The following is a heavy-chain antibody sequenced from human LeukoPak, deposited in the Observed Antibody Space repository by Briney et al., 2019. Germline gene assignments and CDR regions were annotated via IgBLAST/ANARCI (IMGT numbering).Heavy chain of an antibody. CDR2: INSDGSTT. Sequence: AGGSLRLSCAASGFTFSSYWMHWVRQAPGKGLVWVSNINSDGSTTTYADSVKGRFTISRDNAENTLYLQMNSLRAEDTAVYYCARSSYSSSSSVWGQGTMVTVSS. CDR1: GFTFSSYW. V-gene: IGHV3-74*01. J-gene: IGHJ3*01. CDR3: ARSSYSSSSSV. D-gene: IGHD6-6*01.